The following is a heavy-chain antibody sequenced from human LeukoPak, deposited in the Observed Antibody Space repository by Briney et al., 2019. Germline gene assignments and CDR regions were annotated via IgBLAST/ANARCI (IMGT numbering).Heavy chain of an antibody. D-gene: IGHD3-10*01. V-gene: IGHV3-11*01. CDR1: GFTFSDYY. Sequence: GGSLRLSCAASGFTFSDYYMSWIRQAPGKGLEWVSYISSSGSTIYYADSVKGRFTISRDNAKNSLYLQMNSLRAEDTAVYYCARDQYYGSGSYYNSCYYYGMDVWGQGTTVTVSS. CDR3: ARDQYYGSGSYYNSCYYYGMDV. J-gene: IGHJ6*02. CDR2: ISSSGSTI.